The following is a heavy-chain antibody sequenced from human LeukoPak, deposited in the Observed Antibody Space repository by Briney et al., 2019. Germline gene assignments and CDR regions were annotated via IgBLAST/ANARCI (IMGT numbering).Heavy chain of an antibody. V-gene: IGHV3-23*01. CDR1: GFTFSSYA. Sequence: PGGSLRLSCAASGFTFSSYAMSWVRQAPGKGLEWVSAISGSGGSTYYADSVKGRFTISRDNSKNTLYLQMNSLRAEDTAVYYCAKGGLRLTYDSSAHIGAIWGQGTLVTVSS. J-gene: IGHJ4*02. CDR2: ISGSGGST. CDR3: AKGGLRLTYDSSAHIGAI. D-gene: IGHD3-22*01.